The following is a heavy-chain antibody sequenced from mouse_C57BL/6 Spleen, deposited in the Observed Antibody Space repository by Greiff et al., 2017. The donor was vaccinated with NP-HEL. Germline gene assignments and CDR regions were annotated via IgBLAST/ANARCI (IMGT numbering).Heavy chain of an antibody. CDR3: ARGTTDYFDY. CDR1: GYSFTSYY. D-gene: IGHD1-1*01. CDR2: LYPGSGNT. V-gene: IGHV1-66*01. J-gene: IGHJ2*01. Sequence: QVQLQQSGPELVKPGASVKISCKASGYSFTSYYIHWVKQRPGPGLEWIGWLYPGSGNTKYNEKFKGKATLTADTSSSTAYMQLSILTSEDSAVYYCARGTTDYFDYWGQGTTLTVSS.